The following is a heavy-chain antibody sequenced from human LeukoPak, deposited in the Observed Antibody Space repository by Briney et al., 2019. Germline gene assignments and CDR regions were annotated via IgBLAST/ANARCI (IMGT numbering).Heavy chain of an antibody. Sequence: PGGSLRLACAASGFTFSSYGMHWVRQAPGKGLEWVAVIWYDGNSKNYADSVKGRFTISRDNSKNTLYLQMNSLRAEDTAVYYCVKDRFEIWGQGTLVIVSS. J-gene: IGHJ3*02. CDR3: VKDRFEI. CDR2: IWYDGNSK. V-gene: IGHV3-33*06. CDR1: GFTFSSYG.